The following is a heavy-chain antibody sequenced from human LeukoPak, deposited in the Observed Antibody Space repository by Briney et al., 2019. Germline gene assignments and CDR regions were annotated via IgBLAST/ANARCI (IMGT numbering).Heavy chain of an antibody. Sequence: GGPLRLSCAASGFTFDDYAMHWVRQAPGKGLEWVSGISWNSGSIGYADSVKGRFTISRDNAKNSLYLQMNSLRAEDTALYYCAKDIGYSSSWYPQDAFDIWGQGTMVTVSS. CDR2: ISWNSGSI. D-gene: IGHD6-13*01. CDR3: AKDIGYSSSWYPQDAFDI. V-gene: IGHV3-9*01. CDR1: GFTFDDYA. J-gene: IGHJ3*02.